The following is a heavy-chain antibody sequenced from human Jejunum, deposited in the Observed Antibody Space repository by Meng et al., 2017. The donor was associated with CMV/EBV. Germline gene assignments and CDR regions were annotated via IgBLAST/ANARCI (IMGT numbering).Heavy chain of an antibody. V-gene: IGHV1-18*01. CDR1: GYTFASYG. D-gene: IGHD1-26*01. CDR3: ARGTPGRSYPDY. Sequence: QVGAEGTKPGAQGRVPCEASGYTFASYGISWLRQAPGQGLEWMGWFVNNVDTYSAQKFQGRVTMTTDTHTSTAFMELRSLRSDDTAVYYCARGTPGRSYPDYWGQGTLVTVSS. J-gene: IGHJ4*02. CDR2: FVNNVDT.